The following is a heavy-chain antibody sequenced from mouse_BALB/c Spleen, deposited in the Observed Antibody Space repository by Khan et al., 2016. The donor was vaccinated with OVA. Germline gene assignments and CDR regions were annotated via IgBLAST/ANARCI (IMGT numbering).Heavy chain of an antibody. Sequence: QVQLKQSGPGLVQPSQSLSITCTVSGFSLSTYGVHWVRQSPGKGLEWLGLIWSGGNTDYNAAFITRLSTSKDNSKSQAFFKMNSLQPDDTAMYYCARNSYMYDFTYWGQGTLVTVSA. CDR2: IWSGGNT. V-gene: IGHV2-2*01. CDR1: GFSLSTYG. D-gene: IGHD2-14*01. CDR3: ARNSYMYDFTY. J-gene: IGHJ3*01.